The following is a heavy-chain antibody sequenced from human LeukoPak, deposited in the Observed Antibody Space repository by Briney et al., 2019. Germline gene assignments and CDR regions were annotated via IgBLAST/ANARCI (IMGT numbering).Heavy chain of an antibody. CDR2: IYHRGST. CDR3: ARDPYCSGTSCYPFDY. J-gene: IGHJ4*02. Sequence: SETLSLTCAVSGYSISSGYYWGWIRQPPGKGLEWIGSIYHRGSTYYNPSLKSRVTISVDTSKNQFSLKLSSVTAADTAVYYCARDPYCSGTSCYPFDYWGQGTLVTVSS. CDR1: GYSISSGYY. D-gene: IGHD2-2*01. V-gene: IGHV4-38-2*02.